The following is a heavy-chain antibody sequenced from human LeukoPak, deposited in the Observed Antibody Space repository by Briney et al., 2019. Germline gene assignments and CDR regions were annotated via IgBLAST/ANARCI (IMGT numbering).Heavy chain of an antibody. CDR2: IYYSGST. Sequence: SETLSLTGTVSGGSISSGGYYWSWIRQHPGKGLEWIGYIYYSGSTYYNPSLKSRVTISVDTSKNQFSLKLSSVTAADTAVYYCARIGGDGDYFRYYYGMDVWGQGTTVTVSS. J-gene: IGHJ6*02. V-gene: IGHV4-31*03. D-gene: IGHD4-17*01. CDR3: ARIGGDGDYFRYYYGMDV. CDR1: GGSISSGGYY.